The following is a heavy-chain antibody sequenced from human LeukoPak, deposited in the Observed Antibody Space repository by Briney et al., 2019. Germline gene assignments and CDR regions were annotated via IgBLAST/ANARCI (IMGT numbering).Heavy chain of an antibody. CDR2: IYYSGST. CDR1: GGSISSYY. V-gene: IGHV4-59*01. D-gene: IGHD6-19*01. J-gene: IGHJ5*02. Sequence: SETLSLTCTVPGGSISSYYWSWIRQPPGKGLEWLGYIYYSGSTNYNPSLKSRVTISVDTSKNQFSLKLSSVTAADTAVYYCARERVIAVAQGWFDPWGQGTLVTVSS. CDR3: ARERVIAVAQGWFDP.